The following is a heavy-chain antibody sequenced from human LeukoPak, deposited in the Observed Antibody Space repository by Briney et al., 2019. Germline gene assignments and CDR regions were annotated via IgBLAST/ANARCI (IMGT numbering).Heavy chain of an antibody. CDR3: ARGSGGYSYGSLDY. Sequence: GGSLRLSCAASGFTVSANYMSWVRQAPGKGLVWVSRINSDGSSTSYADSVKGRFTISRDNAKNTLYLQMNSLRAEDTAVYYCARGSGGYSYGSLDYWGQGTLVTVSS. D-gene: IGHD5-18*01. CDR1: GFTVSANY. J-gene: IGHJ4*02. V-gene: IGHV3-74*01. CDR2: INSDGSST.